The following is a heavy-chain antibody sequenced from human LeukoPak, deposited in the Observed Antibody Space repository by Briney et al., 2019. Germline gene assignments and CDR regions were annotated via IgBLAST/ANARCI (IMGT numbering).Heavy chain of an antibody. D-gene: IGHD1-26*01. CDR3: GRGPGATRLGS. J-gene: IGHJ4*02. CDR2: IYESGTT. CDR1: GESLNSYY. Sequence: PSETLSLTCAVYGESLNSYYWSWVRQSPGEGLEWIGEIYESGTTEFNPSLKSRVTIFLVPSKQQVSLGLSSVTAADTAVYYCGRGPGATRLGSWGLGTPVIVSS. V-gene: IGHV4-34*01.